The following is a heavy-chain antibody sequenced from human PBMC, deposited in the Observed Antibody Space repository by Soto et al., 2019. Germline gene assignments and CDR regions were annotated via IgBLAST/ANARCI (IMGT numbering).Heavy chain of an antibody. CDR3: TRGDY. V-gene: IGHV4-31*02. Sequence: WTWIRQHPGQGLEWIGFISYSGSTYYSSSLKGRVAISADTSENQFSLKLNSVTAADTAVYYCTRGDYWGQGTLVTVSS. CDR2: ISYSGST. J-gene: IGHJ4*02.